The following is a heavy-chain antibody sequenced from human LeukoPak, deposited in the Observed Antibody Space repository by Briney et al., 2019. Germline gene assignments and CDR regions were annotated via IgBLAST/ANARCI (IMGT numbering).Heavy chain of an antibody. J-gene: IGHJ6*02. CDR3: ARDTDYGDYDYYGMDV. D-gene: IGHD4-17*01. V-gene: IGHV3-30-3*01. Sequence: GGSLRLSCAASGFTFSSYAMHWVRQAPGKGLEWVAVISYDGSNEYYADSVKGRFTISRDNSKNTLYLQMNSLRAEDTAVYYCARDTDYGDYDYYGMDVWGQGTTVTVSS. CDR1: GFTFSSYA. CDR2: ISYDGSNE.